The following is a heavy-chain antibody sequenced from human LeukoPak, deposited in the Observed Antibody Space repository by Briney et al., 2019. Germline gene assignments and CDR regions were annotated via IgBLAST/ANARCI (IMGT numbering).Heavy chain of an antibody. J-gene: IGHJ5*02. CDR1: EGSISSDYW. V-gene: IGHV4-4*02. CDR2: IYHSGST. D-gene: IGHD6-6*01. Sequence: SETLSLTCAVSEGSISSDYWWSWVRQPPGKGLEWIGEIYHSGSTNYNPSFKTRVTISVDKSKNQLSLSLTSVTAADTAVYYCARNQYSSSTNWIDPWGQGTLVTVSS. CDR3: ARNQYSSSTNWIDP.